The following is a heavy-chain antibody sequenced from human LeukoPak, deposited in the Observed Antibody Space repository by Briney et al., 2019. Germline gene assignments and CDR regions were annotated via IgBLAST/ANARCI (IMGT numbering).Heavy chain of an antibody. V-gene: IGHV3-33*01. CDR1: GFTLSSYG. J-gene: IGHJ4*02. CDR2: IWYDGSNK. Sequence: GGSLRLSCAASGFTLSSYGMHWVRQAPGKGLEWVAVIWYDGSNKYYADSVKGRFTISRDNSKNTLYLQMNSLRAEDTAVYYCARRGLIAAPDYWGQGTLVTVSS. D-gene: IGHD6-13*01. CDR3: ARRGLIAAPDY.